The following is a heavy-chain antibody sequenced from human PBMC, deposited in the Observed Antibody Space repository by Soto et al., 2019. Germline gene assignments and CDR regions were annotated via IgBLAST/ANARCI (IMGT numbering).Heavy chain of an antibody. J-gene: IGHJ5*02. Sequence: ETLSLTCAVYGGSFSGYYWSWIRQPPGKGLEWIGEINHSGSTNYNPSLKSRVTISVDTSKNQFSLKLSSVTAADTAVYYCAREGVTMVRGVIITWWFDPWGQGTLVTVSS. D-gene: IGHD3-10*01. CDR1: GGSFSGYY. V-gene: IGHV4-34*01. CDR2: INHSGST. CDR3: AREGVTMVRGVIITWWFDP.